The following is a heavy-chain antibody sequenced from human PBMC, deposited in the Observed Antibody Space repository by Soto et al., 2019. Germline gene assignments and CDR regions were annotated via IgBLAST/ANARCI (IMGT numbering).Heavy chain of an antibody. Sequence: PSETLSLTCTVPGGSISTYYWSWIRQPPGKGLEWIGYIYYSGSTNYNPSLKSRVTISVDTSKNQFSLKLSSVTAADTAVYCCARGITMVRGVIHTPYFDYWGRGTLVTVSS. V-gene: IGHV4-59*12. CDR1: GGSISTYY. CDR3: ARGITMVRGVIHTPYFDY. J-gene: IGHJ4*02. CDR2: IYYSGST. D-gene: IGHD3-10*01.